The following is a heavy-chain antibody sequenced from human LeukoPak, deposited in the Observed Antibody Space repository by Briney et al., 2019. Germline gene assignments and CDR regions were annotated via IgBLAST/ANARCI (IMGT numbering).Heavy chain of an antibody. J-gene: IGHJ4*02. Sequence: SETLSLTCAVYGGSFSGYYWSWIRQLPGKGLERIGEINHSGSTNYNPSLKSRVTISVDTSKNQFSLKLSSVTAADTAVYYCAGTAAGTRLRFFDYWGQGTLVTVSS. V-gene: IGHV4-34*01. D-gene: IGHD6-13*01. CDR2: INHSGST. CDR3: AGTAAGTRLRFFDY. CDR1: GGSFSGYY.